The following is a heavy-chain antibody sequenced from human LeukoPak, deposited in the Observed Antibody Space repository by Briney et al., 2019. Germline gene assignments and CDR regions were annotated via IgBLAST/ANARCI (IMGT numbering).Heavy chain of an antibody. J-gene: IGHJ4*02. Sequence: GGSLRLSCAASGFTFSSYAMSWVRQAPGKGLEWVSTVSGSGDNTYYADSVKGRFTISRDNSKNTLYLQMNSLRAEDTAVYYCAKPPGSGSSWYFFDYWGQGTLVTVSS. CDR3: AKPPGSGSSWYFFDY. CDR1: GFTFSSYA. CDR2: VSGSGDNT. V-gene: IGHV3-23*01. D-gene: IGHD6-13*01.